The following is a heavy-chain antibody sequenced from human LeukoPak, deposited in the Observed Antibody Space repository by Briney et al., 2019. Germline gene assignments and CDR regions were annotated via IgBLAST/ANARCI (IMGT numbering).Heavy chain of an antibody. D-gene: IGHD1-14*01. J-gene: IGHJ4*02. CDR3: AKQSIGTTFFDQ. Sequence: GGSPRLSCAASGFTFTSYAMNWVRQAPGKGLEWVSAIAAGGESTYFADSLKGRFTISRDNSKNTLYLQVNSLRAVDTAVYYCAKQSIGTTFFDQWGQGTLVTVSS. CDR1: GFTFTSYA. CDR2: IAAGGEST. V-gene: IGHV3-23*01.